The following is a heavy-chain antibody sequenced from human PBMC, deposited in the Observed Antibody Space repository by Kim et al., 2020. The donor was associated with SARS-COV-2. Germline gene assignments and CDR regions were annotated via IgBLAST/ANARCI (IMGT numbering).Heavy chain of an antibody. V-gene: IGHV1-2*02. CDR2: T. D-gene: IGHD1-26*01. Sequence: TNYAQKFQGRVTMTRDTSISTAYMELSRLRSDDTAVYYCARIMRGPNFDYWGQGTLVTVSS. CDR3: ARIMRGPNFDY. J-gene: IGHJ4*02.